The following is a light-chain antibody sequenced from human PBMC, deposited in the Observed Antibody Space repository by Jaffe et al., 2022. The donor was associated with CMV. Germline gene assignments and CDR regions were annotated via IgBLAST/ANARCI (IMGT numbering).Light chain of an antibody. J-gene: IGKJ1*01. CDR1: QRISRY. CDR2: NAS. CDR3: QQSFSDPPQT. V-gene: IGKV1-39*01. Sequence: DIQMTQSPSSLPASVGDRVTIHCRASQRISRYLNWYQQKPGKAPKLLISNASTLQSGVPPRFSGSGSETDFSLTISSLQPDDFATYYCQQSFSDPPQTFGQGTKVEI.